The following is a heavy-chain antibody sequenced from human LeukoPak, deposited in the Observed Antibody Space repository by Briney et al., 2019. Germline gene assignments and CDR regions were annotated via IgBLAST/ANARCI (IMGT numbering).Heavy chain of an antibody. Sequence: GGSLRLSCAASGFTFSSYWMSWVRRAPGKGLEWVANIKQDGSEKYYVDSVKGRFTISRDNAKNSLYLQMNSLRAEDTAVYYCASGYTKSAFDIWGQGTMVTVSS. D-gene: IGHD3-16*02. J-gene: IGHJ3*02. CDR1: GFTFSSYW. CDR2: IKQDGSEK. V-gene: IGHV3-7*01. CDR3: ASGYTKSAFDI.